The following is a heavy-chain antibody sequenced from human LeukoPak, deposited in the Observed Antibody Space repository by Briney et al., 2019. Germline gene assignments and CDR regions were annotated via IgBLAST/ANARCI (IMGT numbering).Heavy chain of an antibody. CDR3: SRADYYGSGSPTSLDV. CDR2: IRSRAYGATT. D-gene: IGHD3-10*01. J-gene: IGHJ6*03. Sequence: GGSLRLSCAASGFTFSDYYMSWVRQAPGKGLEWVGFIRSRAYGATTEYAASVKGRFTISRGDSKSIAYLQMNSLKTEDTAVYYCSRADYYGSGSPTSLDVWGKGTTVTVS. CDR1: GFTFSDYY. V-gene: IGHV3-49*04.